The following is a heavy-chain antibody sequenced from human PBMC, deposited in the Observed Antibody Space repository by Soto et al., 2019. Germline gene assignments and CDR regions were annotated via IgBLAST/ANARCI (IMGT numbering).Heavy chain of an antibody. CDR2: ISGSGGST. J-gene: IGHJ3*02. Sequence: GGSLRLSCAASGFTFSSYAMSWVRQAPGKGLEWVSAISGSGGSTYYADSVKGRFTISRDNSKSTLYLQMNSLRAEDTAVYYCAKIDFDWLLYAAFDIWGQGTMVTVSS. V-gene: IGHV3-23*01. CDR3: AKIDFDWLLYAAFDI. CDR1: GFTFSSYA. D-gene: IGHD3-9*01.